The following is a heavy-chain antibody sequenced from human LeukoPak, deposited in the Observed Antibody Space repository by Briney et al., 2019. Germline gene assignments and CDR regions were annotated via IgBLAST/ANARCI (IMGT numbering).Heavy chain of an antibody. CDR3: SRGLDVERSSAWSWGSKKFYYNVMDV. CDR1: RYTFTSST. Sequence: SAKVSSKVSRYTFTSSTIHLVRRARGQELEALGCMKRSTANTAYVQRFQGRVTMPRDSSTNTAFLQLTSLRSGDTAVYYCSRGLDVERSSAWSWGSKKFYYNVMDVWGQGTTVTVSS. V-gene: IGHV1-8*01. D-gene: IGHD3-9*01. CDR2: MKRSTANT. J-gene: IGHJ6*02.